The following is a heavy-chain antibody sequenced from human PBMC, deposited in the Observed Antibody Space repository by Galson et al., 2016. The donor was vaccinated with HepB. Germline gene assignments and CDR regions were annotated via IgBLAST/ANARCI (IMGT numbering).Heavy chain of an antibody. CDR3: VREVVGASGFDP. J-gene: IGHJ5*02. V-gene: IGHV3-64D*09. D-gene: IGHD1-26*01. Sequence: SLRLSCAASGFTFSSYAMHWVRQAPGKGLEYVSAINSNGGSTYYADSVKGRFTISRDNSKNTLYLQMSSLRAEDTAVYYCVREVVGASGFDPWGQGTLVTVSS. CDR1: GFTFSSYA. CDR2: INSNGGST.